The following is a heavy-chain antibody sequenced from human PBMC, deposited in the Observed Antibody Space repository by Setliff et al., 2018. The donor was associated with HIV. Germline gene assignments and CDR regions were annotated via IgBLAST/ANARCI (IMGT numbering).Heavy chain of an antibody. J-gene: IGHJ4*02. D-gene: IGHD3-3*01. Sequence: ESGPTLVNPTQTLTLTCTFSGFSLSISGVGVGWIRQPPGKALEWLALIYWNDEKRYSPSLKSRLTITKDTSKNQVVLTMTNMDPVDTATYYCAHGNSITVFGVAAYFDYWGQGALVTVSS. V-gene: IGHV2-5*01. CDR1: GFSLSISGVG. CDR2: IYWNDEK. CDR3: AHGNSITVFGVAAYFDY.